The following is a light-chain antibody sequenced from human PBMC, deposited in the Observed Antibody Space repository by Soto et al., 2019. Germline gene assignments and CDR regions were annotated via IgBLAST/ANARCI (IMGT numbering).Light chain of an antibody. V-gene: IGLV1-44*01. CDR1: SSNIGINT. CDR3: AAWDESLNGWV. CDR2: SNN. Sequence: QPVLTQPPSASGTPGQRVTISCSGSSSNIGINTVNWYQQFPGTAPKLLIYSNNQRPSGVPDRISGSKSGTSASLVISGLQSEDEADYYCAAWDESLNGWVFGGGTKLTVL. J-gene: IGLJ3*02.